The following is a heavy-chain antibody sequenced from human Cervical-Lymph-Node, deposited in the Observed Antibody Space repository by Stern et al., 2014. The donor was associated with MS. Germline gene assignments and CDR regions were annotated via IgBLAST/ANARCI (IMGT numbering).Heavy chain of an antibody. V-gene: IGHV3-7*01. D-gene: IGHD2-2*01. J-gene: IGHJ6*02. CDR2: IKEDGSGK. CDR3: ARRVLVAMGGYPKTLDV. Sequence: EVQLVESGGVLVQPGGSLKLSCAASGFTFSRYWMTWVRQAPGKGLEWVANIKEDGSGKDYVDSVKGRFTMSRDNAKNSLYLQMNSLRAEDTAVYYCARRVLVAMGGYPKTLDVWGRGTTVTVSS. CDR1: GFTFSRYW.